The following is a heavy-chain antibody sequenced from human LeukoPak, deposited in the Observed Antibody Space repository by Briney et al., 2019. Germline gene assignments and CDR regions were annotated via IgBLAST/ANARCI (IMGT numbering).Heavy chain of an antibody. CDR1: GFTFSSYA. J-gene: IGHJ3*02. Sequence: PGGSLRLSCAASGFTFSSYAMSWVRQAPGKGLEWVSAISGSGGSTYYADSMKGRFTISRDNSKNTLYLQMNSLRAEDTAVYYCAKEEVGAMTQTYLFDIWGQGTMVTVSS. D-gene: IGHD1-26*01. V-gene: IGHV3-23*01. CDR2: ISGSGGST. CDR3: AKEEVGAMTQTYLFDI.